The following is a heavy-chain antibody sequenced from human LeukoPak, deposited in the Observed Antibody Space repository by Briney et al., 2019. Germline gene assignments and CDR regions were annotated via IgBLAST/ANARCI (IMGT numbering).Heavy chain of an antibody. CDR1: GFTFSSYA. V-gene: IGHV3-30-3*01. CDR2: ISYDGSNK. CDR3: ATKGYSSGWYGN. Sequence: SGRSLRLSCAASGFTFSSYAMHWVRQAPGKGLEWVAVISYDGSNKYYADSVKGRFTISRDNSKNTLYLQMNSLRAEDTAVYYCATKGYSSGWYGNWGQGTLVTVSS. D-gene: IGHD6-19*01. J-gene: IGHJ4*02.